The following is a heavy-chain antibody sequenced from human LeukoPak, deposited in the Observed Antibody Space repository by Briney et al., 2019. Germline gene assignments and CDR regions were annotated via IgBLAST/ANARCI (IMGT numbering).Heavy chain of an antibody. Sequence: GGSLRLSCAASGFTFSSNAMSWVRQAPGKGLEWVAVISYDGSNKYYADSVKGRFTISRDNAKNSLYLQMNSLRAEDTAAYYCARPAVAGLRAGGYDYWGQGTLVTVSS. D-gene: IGHD6-19*01. CDR2: ISYDGSNK. V-gene: IGHV3-30-3*01. CDR1: GFTFSSNA. CDR3: ARPAVAGLRAGGYDY. J-gene: IGHJ4*02.